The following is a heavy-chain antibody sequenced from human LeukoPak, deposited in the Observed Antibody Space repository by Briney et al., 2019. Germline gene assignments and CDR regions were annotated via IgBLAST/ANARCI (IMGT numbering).Heavy chain of an antibody. Sequence: SETLSLTCAVYGGSFSGYYWSWIRQPPGKGLEWIGSIYYSGSTYYNPSLKSRVTISVDTSKNQFSLKLSSVTAADTAVYYCASLPPRYSSGWYLDYWGQGTLVTVSS. CDR1: GGSFSGYY. D-gene: IGHD6-19*01. CDR2: IYYSGST. V-gene: IGHV4-34*01. CDR3: ASLPPRYSSGWYLDY. J-gene: IGHJ4*02.